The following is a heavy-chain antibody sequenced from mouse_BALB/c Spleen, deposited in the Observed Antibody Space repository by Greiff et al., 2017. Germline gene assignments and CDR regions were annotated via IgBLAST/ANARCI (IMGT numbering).Heavy chain of an antibody. CDR2: IYPSKGRT. CDR1: GYTFTSYW. D-gene: IGHD1-2*01. CDR3: ASDGWAMDY. V-gene: IGHV1S81*02. Sequence: QVQLKQPGADLVTPGASVTLSCKASGYTFTSYWMHWVKQRPGQGLEWIGEIYPSKGRTNYNEKFKSKATLTVDKSSSTAYMQLSSLTSEDSAVYYCASDGWAMDYWGQGTSVTVSS. J-gene: IGHJ4*01.